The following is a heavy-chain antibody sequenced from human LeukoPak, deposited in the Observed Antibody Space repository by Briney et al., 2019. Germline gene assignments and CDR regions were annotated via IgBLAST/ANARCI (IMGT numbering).Heavy chain of an antibody. J-gene: IGHJ4*02. CDR3: ARGEYEPGVGADC. CDR2: LNPNTGNT. CDR1: GYTFTSYD. Sequence: ASVKVSCKAPGYTFTSYDINWVRHTTGQGLEWMGWLNPNTGNTRYAQKLQGRVTMTRNTSISTAYMELSSLRSEDTAVYYCARGEYEPGVGADCWGQGTLVTVSS. V-gene: IGHV1-8*01. D-gene: IGHD3-10*01.